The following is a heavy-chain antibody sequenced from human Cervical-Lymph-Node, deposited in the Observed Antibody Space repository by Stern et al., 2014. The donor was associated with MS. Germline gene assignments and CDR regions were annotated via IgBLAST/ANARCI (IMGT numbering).Heavy chain of an antibody. J-gene: IGHJ4*02. D-gene: IGHD4-17*01. Sequence: EVQLVESGGGLVQPGGSLRLSCAASGFTFSSYTMNWVRQAPGKGLEWVSHISSSSSSKDYAYYADSVKGRFTISRDNAKNLLYLQMNSLRDEDTAVYYCAVSSPVGLRTFDYWGQGTLVTVSS. CDR1: GFTFSSYT. CDR2: ISSSSSSKDYA. V-gene: IGHV3-48*02. CDR3: AVSSPVGLRTFDY.